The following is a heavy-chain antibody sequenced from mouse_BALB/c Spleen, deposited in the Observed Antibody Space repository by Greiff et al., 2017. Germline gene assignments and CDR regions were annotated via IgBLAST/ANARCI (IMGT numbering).Heavy chain of an antibody. J-gene: IGHJ4*01. CDR3: VRDGTYYYAMDY. Sequence: EVHLVESGGGLVQPGGSLRLSCATSGFTFSDFYMEWVRQPPGKRLEWIAASRNKANDYTTEYSTSVKVRFIVSIDTSQIILYLQMNALRAEDTAIYYCVRDGTYYYAMDYWGQGTSVTVSS. CDR2: SRNKANDYTT. CDR1: GFTFSDFY. V-gene: IGHV7-1*02.